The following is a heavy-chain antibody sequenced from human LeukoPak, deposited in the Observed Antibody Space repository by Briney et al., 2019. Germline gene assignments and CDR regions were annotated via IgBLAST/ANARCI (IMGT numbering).Heavy chain of an antibody. CDR2: IKQDGSEK. D-gene: IGHD1-1*01. J-gene: IGHJ6*03. V-gene: IGHV3-7*01. CDR1: GFTFSSYW. Sequence: GGSLRLSCAASGFTFSSYWMSWVRPAPGKGLEWVANIKQDGSEKYYVDSVKGRFTISRDNAKNSLYLQMNSLRAEDTAVYYCARGETGTGYYYYMDVWGKGTTVTVSS. CDR3: ARGETGTGYYYYMDV.